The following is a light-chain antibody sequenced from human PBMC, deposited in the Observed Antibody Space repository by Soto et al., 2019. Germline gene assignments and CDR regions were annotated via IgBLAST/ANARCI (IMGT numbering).Light chain of an antibody. CDR3: QQYNTWHPIP. CDR2: DAS. V-gene: IGKV3-15*01. J-gene: IGKJ4*01. Sequence: IVMTQSPATLSVSPGEEATLSCSASESVRHKVAWYQQKPGQGPRLLIYDASTRAPDIPARFSGGGSGTDLTLTIGSLQSEDSAGYFCQQYNTWHPIPFGGGTKVEIK. CDR1: ESVRHK.